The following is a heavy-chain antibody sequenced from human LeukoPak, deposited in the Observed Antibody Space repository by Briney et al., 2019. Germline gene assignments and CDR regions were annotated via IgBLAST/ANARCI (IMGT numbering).Heavy chain of an antibody. CDR1: GFTFSSYA. CDR2: ISGSGGST. J-gene: IGHJ6*02. V-gene: IGHV3-23*01. D-gene: IGHD1-26*01. Sequence: GGSLRLSCAASGFTFSSYAMSWVRQAPGKGLEWVSAISGSGGSTYYADSVKGRFTISRDNSKNTLYLQMNSLRAEDTAVYYCAKKVNTGIVGAKPAYYYYGMDVWGQGTTVTVSS. CDR3: AKKVNTGIVGAKPAYYYYGMDV.